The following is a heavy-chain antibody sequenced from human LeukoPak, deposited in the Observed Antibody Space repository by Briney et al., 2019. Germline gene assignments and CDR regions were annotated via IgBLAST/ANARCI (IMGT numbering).Heavy chain of an antibody. CDR3: ASLRRASTGDY. CDR2: ISSTSNTI. V-gene: IGHV3-48*01. J-gene: IGHJ4*02. Sequence: SGGSLRLSCAASGFTFSDYSMNWARQAPGKGLEWISYISSTSNTIYYADSVKGRFIISRDNAKNSLYLQMNSLRAEDTAVYYCASLRRASTGDYWGQGTLLTVSS. CDR1: GFTFSDYS. D-gene: IGHD3-10*01.